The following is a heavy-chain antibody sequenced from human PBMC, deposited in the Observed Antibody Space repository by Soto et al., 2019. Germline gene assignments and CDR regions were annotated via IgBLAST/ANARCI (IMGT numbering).Heavy chain of an antibody. CDR1: GDSIGSYH. Sequence: PSETLSLTCTVFGDSIGSYHWSWVRQPPGKGLEWIGFMFSRGSANYNPSLKSRVTISVDTSKSQFSLKLTSVTAADTAIYYCATRITVFGLLIPPFDPWGQGTQVTVSS. CDR2: MFSRGSA. CDR3: ATRITVFGLLIPPFDP. V-gene: IGHV4-59*01. J-gene: IGHJ5*02. D-gene: IGHD3-3*01.